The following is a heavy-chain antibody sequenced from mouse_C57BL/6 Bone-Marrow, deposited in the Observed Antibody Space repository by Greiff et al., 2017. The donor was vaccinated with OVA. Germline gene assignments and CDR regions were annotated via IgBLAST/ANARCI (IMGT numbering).Heavy chain of an antibody. Sequence: EVKVEESGGGLVKPGGSLKLSCAASGFTFSSYAMSWVRQTPEKRLEWVATISDGGSYTYYPDNVKGRFTISRDNAKNNLYLQMSHLKSEDTAMYYCAREKGIYDGYYAWFAYWGQGTLVTVSA. J-gene: IGHJ3*01. V-gene: IGHV5-4*01. CDR3: AREKGIYDGYYAWFAY. CDR1: GFTFSSYA. CDR2: ISDGGSYT. D-gene: IGHD2-3*01.